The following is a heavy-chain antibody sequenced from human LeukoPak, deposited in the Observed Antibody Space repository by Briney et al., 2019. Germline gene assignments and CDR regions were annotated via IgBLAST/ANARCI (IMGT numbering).Heavy chain of an antibody. J-gene: IGHJ4*02. D-gene: IGHD3-10*01. CDR2: ISSSSNYI. V-gene: IGHV3-21*01. CDR3: ASKQNRIRGVSDFDY. Sequence: GGSLRRSCTASGFAFSHHNMNWVRQAPGKGLEWVASISSSSNYIYYSDSVKGRFTISRDNAKNSLFLQMNGLRAEDTAVYYCASKQNRIRGVSDFDYWGQGTLVTVSS. CDR1: GFAFSHHN.